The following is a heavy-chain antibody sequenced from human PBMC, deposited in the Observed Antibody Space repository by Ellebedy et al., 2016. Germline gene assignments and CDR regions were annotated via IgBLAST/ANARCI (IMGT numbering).Heavy chain of an antibody. J-gene: IGHJ4*02. CDR1: GGSVSSDW. CDR2: VFHTGTA. D-gene: IGHD3-22*01. CDR3: ARDQGTYYYDSSKYTGGYFDY. V-gene: IGHV4-59*02. Sequence: SETLSLTCNVSGGSVSSDWWNWIRRPPGKGLEWIGYVFHTGTASYNPSLNSRTTMSVDTSKNQFSLKLSSVTAADTAVYYCARDQGTYYYDSSKYTGGYFDYWGQGTLVTVSS.